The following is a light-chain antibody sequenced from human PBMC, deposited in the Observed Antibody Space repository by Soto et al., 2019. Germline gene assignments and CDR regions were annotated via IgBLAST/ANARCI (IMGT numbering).Light chain of an antibody. J-gene: IGKJ1*01. CDR1: QSVSSNY. CDR2: GAS. CDR3: QQYGSSPWT. Sequence: EIVLTQSPGTLSLSPGERATLSCRASQSVSSNYLVWYQQKPGQPPSPLIYGASSRATGIPDRFSGSGAVTDFTLTISRLESEDFVVYYCQQYGSSPWTFGQGTKGEIK. V-gene: IGKV3-20*01.